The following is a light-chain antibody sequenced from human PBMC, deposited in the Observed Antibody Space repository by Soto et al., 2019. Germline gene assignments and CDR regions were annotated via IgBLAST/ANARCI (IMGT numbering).Light chain of an antibody. CDR2: GVS. Sequence: EIVLTQSPGTLSLFPGERATFSCRASQSVSSTYLAWYQQKPGQAPRLLIYGVSSRATGIPDRFSGSGSGTDFTLTISRLEPEDSAVYYCQQYGSSPRTFGQGTKVEI. CDR3: QQYGSSPRT. V-gene: IGKV3-20*01. CDR1: QSVSSTY. J-gene: IGKJ1*01.